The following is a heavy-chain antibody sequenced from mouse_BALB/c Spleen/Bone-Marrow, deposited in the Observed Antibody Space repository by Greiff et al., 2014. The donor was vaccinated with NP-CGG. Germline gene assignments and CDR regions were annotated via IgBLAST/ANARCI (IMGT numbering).Heavy chain of an antibody. CDR1: GFSLTSYG. V-gene: IGHV2-3*01. Sequence: VQLQQSGPGLVAPAQSLSITCTVSGFSLTSYGVSWVRQPPGKGLEWLGVIWGDGSINYNSALISRLSIIKDNSKSQVFLKLNSVQTDDTATDYCAKVNRYGYAMDYWGQGTSVTVSS. D-gene: IGHD1-1*01. CDR3: AKVNRYGYAMDY. CDR2: IWGDGSI. J-gene: IGHJ4*01.